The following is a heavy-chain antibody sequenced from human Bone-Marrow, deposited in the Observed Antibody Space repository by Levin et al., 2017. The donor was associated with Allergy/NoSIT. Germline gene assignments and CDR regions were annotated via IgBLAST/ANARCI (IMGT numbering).Heavy chain of an antibody. D-gene: IGHD2-2*02. CDR2: INPSSGGT. V-gene: IGHV1-2*06. J-gene: IGHJ4*02. CDR1: GYTFTDYY. CDR3: ARDGSFYCSSTSSYRPLDD. Sequence: PGGSLRLSCKASGYTFTDYYMNWVRQAPGQGLEWMGRINPSSGGTKHAQKFQGRVTMTGDTSTSPAYMALSRLRVDDTAVYYCARDGSFYCSSTSSYRPLDDWGQGPLVPVSP.